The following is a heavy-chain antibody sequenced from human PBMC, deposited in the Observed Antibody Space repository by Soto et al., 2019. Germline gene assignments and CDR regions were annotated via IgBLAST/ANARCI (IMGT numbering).Heavy chain of an antibody. CDR2: IYYSGST. D-gene: IGHD6-13*01. Sequence: PPGKGLEWIGYIYYSGSTNYNPSLKSRVTISVDTSKNQFSLKLSSVTAADTAVYYCARRYSSAFDIWGQGTMVTVSS. J-gene: IGHJ3*02. CDR3: ARRYSSAFDI. V-gene: IGHV4-59*08.